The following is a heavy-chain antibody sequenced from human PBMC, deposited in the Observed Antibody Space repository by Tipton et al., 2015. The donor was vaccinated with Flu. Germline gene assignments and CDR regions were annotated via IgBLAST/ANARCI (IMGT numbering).Heavy chain of an antibody. Sequence: LSLTCTGSGFTFGNYAVIWFRQAPGKGLEWVNFIRSKVYGGTTECAASVKGRFTISRDDSKSIAYLQMNSLKTEDTAVYYCARGLPLGYWGQGTLVTVSS. CDR1: GFTFGNYA. J-gene: IGHJ4*02. CDR2: IRSKVYGGTT. V-gene: IGHV3-49*03. CDR3: ARGLPLGY.